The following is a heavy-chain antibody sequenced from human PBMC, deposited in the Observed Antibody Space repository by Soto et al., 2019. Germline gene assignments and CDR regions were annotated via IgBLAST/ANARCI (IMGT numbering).Heavy chain of an antibody. J-gene: IGHJ5*02. CDR1: GGSISSSSYY. CDR2: IYYSGST. CDR3: ARNMPSGSDRFDA. V-gene: IGHV4-39*01. D-gene: IGHD1-26*01. Sequence: SETLSLTCTVSGGSISSSSYYWGWIRQPPGKGLEWIGSIYYSGSTYYNPSLKSRVTISVDTSKNQFSLKLSSVTAEDTAVYYCARNMPSGSDRFDAWGQGTLVTVSS.